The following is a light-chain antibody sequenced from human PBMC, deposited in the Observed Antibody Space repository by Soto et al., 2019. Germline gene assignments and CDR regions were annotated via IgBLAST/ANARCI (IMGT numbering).Light chain of an antibody. CDR2: DAS. J-gene: IGKJ4*01. V-gene: IGKV3-11*01. Sequence: EIVLTQSPATLSLSPGERATLSCRARQSVGSSLAWYQQKPGQAPRLLIYDASNRATGIPARFSGSGSGTDFTLTISSLEPEDFAVYYCQQRTNWPALTFGGGTKVEIK. CDR3: QQRTNWPALT. CDR1: QSVGSS.